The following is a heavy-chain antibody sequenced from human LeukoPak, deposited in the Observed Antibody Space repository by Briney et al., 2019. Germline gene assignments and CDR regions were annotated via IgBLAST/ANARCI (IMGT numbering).Heavy chain of an antibody. J-gene: IGHJ6*02. CDR1: GGSFSGYY. CDR3: AREPDYDILTGYYYYYGMDV. Sequence: PSETLSLTCAVYGGSFSGYYWSWICQPPGKGLEWIGEINHSGSTNYNSSLKSRVTISVDTSKNQFSLKLSSVTAADTAVYYCAREPDYDILTGYYYYYGMDVWGQGTTVTVSS. D-gene: IGHD3-9*01. CDR2: INHSGST. V-gene: IGHV4-34*01.